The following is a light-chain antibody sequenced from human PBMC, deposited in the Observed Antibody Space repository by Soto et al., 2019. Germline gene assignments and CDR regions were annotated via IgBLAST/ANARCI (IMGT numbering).Light chain of an antibody. Sequence: EIALTQSQATLSLSPAERATLSCRASQSVSSNLAWYQQKPGQAPRLLIYGASTRATGIPVRFSGSGSGTEFTLTVSSLESEDFAVYYCQQYSNWPSFGQGTKVDIK. J-gene: IGKJ1*01. CDR3: QQYSNWPS. CDR2: GAS. CDR1: QSVSSN. V-gene: IGKV3-15*01.